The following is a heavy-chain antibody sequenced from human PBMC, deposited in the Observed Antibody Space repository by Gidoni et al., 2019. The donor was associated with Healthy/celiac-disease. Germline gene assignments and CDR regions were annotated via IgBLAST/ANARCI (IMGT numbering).Heavy chain of an antibody. D-gene: IGHD2-21*02. V-gene: IGHV4-59*01. CDR1: GGSISSYY. J-gene: IGHJ3*02. CDR2: IYYSGST. Sequence: QVQLQESGPGLVKPSETLSLTCTVSGGSISSYYWSWIRQPPGKGLEWIGYIYYSGSTNYNPSLKSRVTISVDTSKNQFSLKLSSVTAADTAVYYCARDSRLRPLLVTARLDAFDIWGQGTMVTVSS. CDR3: ARDSRLRPLLVTARLDAFDI.